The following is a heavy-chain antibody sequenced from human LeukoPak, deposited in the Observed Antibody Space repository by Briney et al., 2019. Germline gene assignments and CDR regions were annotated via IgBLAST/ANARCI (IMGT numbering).Heavy chain of an antibody. J-gene: IGHJ4*02. D-gene: IGHD5-12*01. V-gene: IGHV1-69*01. CDR2: IIPIFGTA. CDR3: ARIAAGYSGYDGGDY. Sequence: SVKVSCKASGGTFSSYAISWVRQAPGQGLEWMGGIIPIFGTANYAQKFQGRVTITADESTSTAYMELSSLRSEDAAVYYCARIAAGYSGYDGGDYWGQGTLVTVSS. CDR1: GGTFSSYA.